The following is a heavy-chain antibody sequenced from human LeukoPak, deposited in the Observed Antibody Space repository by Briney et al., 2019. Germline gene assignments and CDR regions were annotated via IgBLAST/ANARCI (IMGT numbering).Heavy chain of an antibody. V-gene: IGHV3-23*01. CDR3: AKRGCSTTTCYLVSYNWFDP. Sequence: PGGSLRLSCAASGLTFSSYWMHLVRQAPGKGLEWVSAISGSGDSTYYADSVKGRFTISRDNSKSTLSLQMNNLRAEDTAVYYCAKRGCSTTTCYLVSYNWFDPWGQGTLVTVSS. CDR1: GLTFSSYW. CDR2: ISGSGDST. D-gene: IGHD2-2*01. J-gene: IGHJ5*02.